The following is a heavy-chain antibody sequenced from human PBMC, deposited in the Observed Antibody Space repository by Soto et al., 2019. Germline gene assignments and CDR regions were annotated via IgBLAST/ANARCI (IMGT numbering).Heavy chain of an antibody. J-gene: IGHJ6*03. CDR3: TTDPLLLGSNYYMDV. V-gene: IGHV3-15*01. CDR1: GFTFSSYA. CDR2: IKSKTDGGTT. D-gene: IGHD1-26*01. Sequence: GGSLRLSCAASGFTFSSYAMSWVRQAPGKGLEWVGRIKSKTDGGTTDYAAPVKGRFTISRDDSKNTLYLQMNSLKTEDTAVYYCTTDPLLLGSNYYMDVWGKGTTVTVSS.